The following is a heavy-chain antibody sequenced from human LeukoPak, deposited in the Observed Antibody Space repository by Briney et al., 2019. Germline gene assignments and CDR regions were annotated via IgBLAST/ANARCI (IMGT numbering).Heavy chain of an antibody. J-gene: IGHJ4*02. CDR1: GFSFGSYS. V-gene: IGHV3-48*04. CDR2: ISNTSSIT. D-gene: IGHD3-3*01. CDR3: ARTISY. Sequence: GGSLRLSCAASGFSFGSYSMNWIRRAPGKGPEWVAYISNTSSITQYADFVKGRFTISRDNAKNSLYMQMNSLRVDDTAVYYCARTISYWGRGTLVTVSS.